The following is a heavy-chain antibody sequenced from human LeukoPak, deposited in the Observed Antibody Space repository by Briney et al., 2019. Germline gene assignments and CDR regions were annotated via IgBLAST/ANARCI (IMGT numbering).Heavy chain of an antibody. CDR3: AREGSGSYLDY. Sequence: SETLSLTCNVSGASVNSGGYYWSWIRQPPGKGLEWIGYMDYSGTTNYNPSLKSRVTISLDTSKNQFSLKLSSVTAADTAMYYCAREGSGSYLDYWGQGTLVTVSS. V-gene: IGHV4-61*08. J-gene: IGHJ4*02. CDR2: MDYSGTT. D-gene: IGHD1-26*01. CDR1: GASVNSGGYY.